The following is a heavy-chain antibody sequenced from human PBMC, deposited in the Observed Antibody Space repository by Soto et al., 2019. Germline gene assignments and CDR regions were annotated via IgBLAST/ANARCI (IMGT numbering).Heavy chain of an antibody. V-gene: IGHV4-34*01. J-gene: IGHJ5*02. Sequence: SETLSITCAVSGGSLSNYYWSWIRQPPGKGLEWIGEVYHSGSTNYNPSLKSRVTISVDTSKNQFYLKLSSVTAADTAVYYCARDPSQVENRFDLWGQGTLVTVSS. D-gene: IGHD1-1*01. CDR3: ARDPSQVENRFDL. CDR1: GGSLSNYY. CDR2: VYHSGST.